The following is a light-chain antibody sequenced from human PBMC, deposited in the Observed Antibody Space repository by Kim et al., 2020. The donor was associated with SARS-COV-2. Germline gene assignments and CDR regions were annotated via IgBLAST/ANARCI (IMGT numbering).Light chain of an antibody. CDR3: QQRGTWPPALT. CDR1: HKVDIS. J-gene: IGKJ4*01. CDR2: DAA. Sequence: GESAARSWGAGHKVDISLAGCEQTPGQPPRLVIYDAAIRAAGIPDRFSGSGSGTEFTLTIGSLAPEDFAVYYCQQRGTWPPALTFGGGTKVDIK. V-gene: IGKV3-11*01.